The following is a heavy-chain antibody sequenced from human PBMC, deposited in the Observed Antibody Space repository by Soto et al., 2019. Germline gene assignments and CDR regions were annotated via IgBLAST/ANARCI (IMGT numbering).Heavy chain of an antibody. J-gene: IGHJ5*02. Sequence: PSETLSLTCTVSGGSISSSSYYWGWIRQPPGKGLEWIGSIYYSGSTYYNPSLKSRVTISVDTSKNQFSLKLSSVTAADTAVYYCARPYRYYDFWSGKDGWFDPWGQGTLVTV. CDR1: GGSISSSSYY. CDR3: ARPYRYYDFWSGKDGWFDP. V-gene: IGHV4-39*01. CDR2: IYYSGST. D-gene: IGHD3-3*01.